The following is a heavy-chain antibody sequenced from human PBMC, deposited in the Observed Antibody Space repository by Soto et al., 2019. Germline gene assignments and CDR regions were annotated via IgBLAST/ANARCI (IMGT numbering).Heavy chain of an antibody. D-gene: IGHD6-19*01. CDR3: AKDRPSSSGWYFDY. CDR1: GFTFSSYG. CDR2: ISYDGSNK. J-gene: IGHJ4*02. Sequence: QVQLVESGGGVVQPGRSLRLSCAASGFTFSSYGMHWVRQAPGKGLEWVAVISYDGSNKYYADSVKGRFTISRDNSKNPLYLQMNSLRAEDTAVYYCAKDRPSSSGWYFDYWGQGTLVTVSS. V-gene: IGHV3-30*18.